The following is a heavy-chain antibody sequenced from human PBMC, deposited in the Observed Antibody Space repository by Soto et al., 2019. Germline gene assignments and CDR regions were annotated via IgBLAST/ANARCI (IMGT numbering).Heavy chain of an antibody. CDR3: ARGRSGWFRDFHH. CDR2: ISSSSSYI. Sequence: GGSLRLSCAASGFTFSSYSMNWVRQAPGKGLEWVSSISSSSSYIYYADSVKGRFTISRDNAKNSLYLQMNSLRAEDTAVYYCARGRSGWFRDFHHCGQVPLVTV. CDR1: GFTFSSYS. V-gene: IGHV3-21*01. J-gene: IGHJ1*01. D-gene: IGHD6-19*01.